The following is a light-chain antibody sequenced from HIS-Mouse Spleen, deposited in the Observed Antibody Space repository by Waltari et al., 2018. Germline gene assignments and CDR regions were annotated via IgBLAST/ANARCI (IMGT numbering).Light chain of an antibody. CDR2: EDS. Sequence: SYELTQPPSVSVSPGQTARITCSGDALPKKYAYWYQQKSGQAPVLVIYEDSKRPSGIPARVSGSSSGTMATLTSSGAQVEDEADYYCYSTDSSGNHRVFGGGTKLTVL. J-gene: IGLJ2*01. CDR1: ALPKKY. CDR3: YSTDSSGNHRV. V-gene: IGLV3-10*01.